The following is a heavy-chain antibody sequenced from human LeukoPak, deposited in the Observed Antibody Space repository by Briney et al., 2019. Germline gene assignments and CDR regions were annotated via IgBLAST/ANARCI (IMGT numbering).Heavy chain of an antibody. CDR2: IFYSGST. CDR3: ARGEWDLLFDY. J-gene: IGHJ4*02. Sequence: KPSETLSLTCAVSGGSISSGGYSWSWIRQPPGKGLEWIRYIFYSGSTNYNPSIKSRVTISVDTSKNQFSLKLSSVTAADTAVYYCARGEWDLLFDYWGQGTLVTVSS. CDR1: GGSISSGGYS. V-gene: IGHV4-61*08. D-gene: IGHD1-26*01.